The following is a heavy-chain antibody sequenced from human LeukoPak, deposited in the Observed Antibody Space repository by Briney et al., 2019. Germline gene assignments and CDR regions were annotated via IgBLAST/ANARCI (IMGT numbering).Heavy chain of an antibody. V-gene: IGHV4-39*01. CDR3: SCSGGSYDAFDI. CDR2: IYYSGST. Sequence: SETLSLTCTVSGGSISSSSCYWGWIRQPPGKGLEWIGSIYYSGSTYYNPSLKSRVTISVDTSKNQFSLKLSSATAADTAVYYCSCSGGSYDAFDIWGQGTMVTVSS. J-gene: IGHJ3*02. CDR1: GGSISSSSCY. D-gene: IGHD2-15*01.